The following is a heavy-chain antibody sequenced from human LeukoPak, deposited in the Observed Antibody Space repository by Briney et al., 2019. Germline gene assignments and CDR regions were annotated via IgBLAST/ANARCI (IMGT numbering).Heavy chain of an antibody. CDR1: GYTFTSYG. CDR3: AREEHDYGDNTPDY. Sequence: ASVKVSCKASGYTFTSYGISWVRQAPGQGLEWMRWISAYNGNTNYAQKLQGRVTMTTDTSTSTAYMELRSLRYDDTAVYYCAREEHDYGDNTPDYWGRGTLVTVSS. CDR2: ISAYNGNT. V-gene: IGHV1-18*01. D-gene: IGHD4-17*01. J-gene: IGHJ4*02.